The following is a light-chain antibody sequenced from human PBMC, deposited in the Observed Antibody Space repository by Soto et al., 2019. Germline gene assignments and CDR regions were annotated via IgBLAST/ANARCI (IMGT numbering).Light chain of an antibody. V-gene: IGLV2-8*01. CDR2: DVN. Sequence: QSALTQPASVSGSPGQSITISCTGTRRDVGGYNYVSWYQQYPGKSPKLLIYDVNKRPSGVPDRFSGSKSGNTASLTVSGLQAEDEADYFCNSYGGTNNYVVFGGGTKLTVL. CDR1: RRDVGGYNY. J-gene: IGLJ2*01. CDR3: NSYGGTNNYVV.